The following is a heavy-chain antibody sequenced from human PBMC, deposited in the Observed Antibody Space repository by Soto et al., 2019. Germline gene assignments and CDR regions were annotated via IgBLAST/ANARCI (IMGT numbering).Heavy chain of an antibody. V-gene: IGHV1-18*01. J-gene: IGHJ6*02. D-gene: IGHD1-26*01. CDR3: ARGLLAYFGMDV. Sequence: QLVQSGAEVKKPGASVKVSCKASGYRFSNYDISWVRQAPGQGLEWMAWISAHNGNKHYAEKFQGRVSTTTDTSTSTAYMEARTLTTDDTAVYYCARGLLAYFGMDVWGQGTTVTVS. CDR2: ISAHNGNK. CDR1: GYRFSNYD.